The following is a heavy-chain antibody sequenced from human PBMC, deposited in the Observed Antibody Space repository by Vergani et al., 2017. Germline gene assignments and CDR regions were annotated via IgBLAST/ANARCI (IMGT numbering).Heavy chain of an antibody. J-gene: IGHJ4*02. D-gene: IGHD1-26*01. Sequence: QVQLVESGGGLVKPGGSLRLSCAASGFTFSDYYMSWIRQAPGKGLEWVSYISSSSSYTNYADSVKGRFTISRDNAKSSLYLQMHSLRAEDTAVYYCARDKWWEPFDYWGQGTLVTVSS. CDR3: ARDKWWEPFDY. V-gene: IGHV3-11*05. CDR2: ISSSSSYT. CDR1: GFTFSDYY.